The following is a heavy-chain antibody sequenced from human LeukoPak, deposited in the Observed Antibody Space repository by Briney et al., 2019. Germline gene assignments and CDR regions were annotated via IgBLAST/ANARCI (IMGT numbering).Heavy chain of an antibody. CDR2: ISYDGSNK. J-gene: IGHJ4*02. Sequence: GGSLRLSCTASGFTFSDYGIHWVRQAPGKGLEWVTFISYDGSNKYHVDSVKGRFTISRDNSKNTLYLQMNSLRAEDTAVYYCAKGAYYYDSSGQYYFDYWGQGTLVTVSS. D-gene: IGHD3-22*01. V-gene: IGHV3-30*18. CDR3: AKGAYYYDSSGQYYFDY. CDR1: GFTFSDYG.